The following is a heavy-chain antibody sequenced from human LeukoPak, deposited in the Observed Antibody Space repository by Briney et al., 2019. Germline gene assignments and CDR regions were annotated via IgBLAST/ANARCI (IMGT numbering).Heavy chain of an antibody. CDR3: ARLSRGAAAGFDC. CDR2: IYYSGST. CDR1: DGSISSYY. J-gene: IGHJ4*02. Sequence: SETLSLTCTVSDGSISSYYWSWIRQPPGKGLEWIGYIYYSGSTNFNPSLKSRVSISVDTSKNQFSLNLTSVTAADTAFYYCARLSRGAAAGFDCWGPGTLVTVSS. D-gene: IGHD6-13*01. V-gene: IGHV4-59*01.